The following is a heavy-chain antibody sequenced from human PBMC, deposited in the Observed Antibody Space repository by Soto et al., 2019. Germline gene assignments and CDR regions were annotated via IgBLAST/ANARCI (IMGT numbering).Heavy chain of an antibody. CDR2: LYRGGTP. V-gene: IGHV3-53*02. Sequence: VQLVETGGGLVQPGGSLRLSYAASGFSGSSNYMSWVCQAPGKGLEWVSVLYRGGTPYSEDSVKGRFTISRDHSKSTLFLQMNSLRAEDTAVYYCARGRKDFDYWGQGPLVTVSS. J-gene: IGHJ4*02. CDR3: ARGRKDFDY. CDR1: GFSGSSNY.